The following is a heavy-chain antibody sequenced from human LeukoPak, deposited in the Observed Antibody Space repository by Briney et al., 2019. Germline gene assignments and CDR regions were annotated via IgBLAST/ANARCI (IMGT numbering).Heavy chain of an antibody. CDR2: INPTGTTT. Sequence: ASVKVSCKASGYTFIHHWMHWVRQAPGQGLEWLGLINPTGTTTLYAQKFQGSITLTRDMSATTDYMELSSLTSEDTAVYYCARDNSVGGIAWWFDPWGQGTLVTVSS. D-gene: IGHD1-26*01. CDR1: GYTFIHHW. J-gene: IGHJ5*02. V-gene: IGHV1-46*01. CDR3: ARDNSVGGIAWWFDP.